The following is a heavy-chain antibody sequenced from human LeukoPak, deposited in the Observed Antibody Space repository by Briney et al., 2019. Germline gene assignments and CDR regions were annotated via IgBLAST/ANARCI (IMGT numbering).Heavy chain of an antibody. J-gene: IGHJ6*02. Sequence: SDTLSLICAVYGGSFSGYYWLCTSQPPGKGLEGMREINHSASTNQNTSRKSRVTISVDTSKNQVSLKLSSVTAADTAVYYCASSTIFGVVIMGNYYYGMDVWGQGTTVTVSS. V-gene: IGHV4-34*01. D-gene: IGHD3-3*01. CDR3: ASSTIFGVVIMGNYYYGMDV. CDR1: GGSFSGYY. CDR2: INHSAST.